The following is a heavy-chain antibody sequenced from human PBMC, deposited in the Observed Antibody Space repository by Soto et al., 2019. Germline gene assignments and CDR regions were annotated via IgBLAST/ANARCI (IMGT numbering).Heavy chain of an antibody. CDR3: ARDXIAGLFDY. D-gene: IGHD2-21*01. Sequence: SETLSLTCTVSGGSISSGNYYWSWIRQPPGKGLEWIGFISYSGSAYYNPSLKSRVTISVDTSKNQFSLKLPSVTAAHTAVYYCARDXIAGLFDYWGQGTLVTVSS. CDR2: ISYSGSA. V-gene: IGHV4-30-4*01. J-gene: IGHJ4*02. CDR1: GGSISSGNYY.